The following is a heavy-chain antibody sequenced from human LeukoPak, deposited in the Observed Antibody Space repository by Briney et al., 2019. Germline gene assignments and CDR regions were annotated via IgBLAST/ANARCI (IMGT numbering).Heavy chain of an antibody. J-gene: IGHJ4*02. CDR2: IRTTAEGAKYA. V-gene: IGHV3-48*02. Sequence: GGSLRLSCATSGFSFTDYPMNWVRQAPGKGLEWISNIRTTAEGAKYAYYADSVKGRVTISRDDGKNTLYLHMNSLRDDDTALYYCATDLRYAFDYWGQGILVTVSS. CDR3: ATDLRYAFDY. CDR1: GFSFTDYP. D-gene: IGHD3-9*01.